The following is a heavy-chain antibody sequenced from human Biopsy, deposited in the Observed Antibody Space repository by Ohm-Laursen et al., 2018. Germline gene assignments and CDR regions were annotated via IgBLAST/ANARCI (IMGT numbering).Heavy chain of an antibody. V-gene: IGHV3-23*01. Sequence: GSLRLSCAASGFTFSSYAMTWFRQAPGKGLEWVSTISGNSDIIYDTDSVKGRFTISRDNSKNTLYLQMNSLRADDTAVYYCATGTTAAAPGLRPFGLDVWGQGTTVTVSS. CDR3: ATGTTAAAPGLRPFGLDV. CDR2: ISGNSDII. J-gene: IGHJ6*02. D-gene: IGHD1/OR15-1a*01. CDR1: GFTFSSYA.